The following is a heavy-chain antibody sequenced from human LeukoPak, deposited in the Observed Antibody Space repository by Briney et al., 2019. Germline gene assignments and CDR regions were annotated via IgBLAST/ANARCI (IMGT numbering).Heavy chain of an antibody. CDR1: GFTFSSYA. J-gene: IGHJ4*02. CDR2: ISGSGGST. D-gene: IGHD3-16*01. Sequence: GGSLRLSCAASGFTFSSYAMSWVRQAPGKGLEWVSAISGSGGSTYYADSVKGRFTISRDNSKNTLYLQLNSLRAEDTAVYYCAKGGGDYGEEPFDYWGQGTLVTVSS. V-gene: IGHV3-23*01. CDR3: AKGGGDYGEEPFDY.